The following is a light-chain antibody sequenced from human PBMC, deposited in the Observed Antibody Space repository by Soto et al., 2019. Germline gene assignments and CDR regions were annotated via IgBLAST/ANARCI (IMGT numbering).Light chain of an antibody. CDR1: SSDVGSYNL. J-gene: IGLJ1*01. Sequence: LTQPASVSGSPGQSITISCTGTSSDVGSYNLVSWHQQHPGKAPKLMIYEVSKRPSGVSNRFSGSKSGNTASLTISGLQAEDEADYYCCSYAGSSTFWVFGTGTKVTVL. CDR2: EVS. CDR3: CSYAGSSTFWV. V-gene: IGLV2-23*02.